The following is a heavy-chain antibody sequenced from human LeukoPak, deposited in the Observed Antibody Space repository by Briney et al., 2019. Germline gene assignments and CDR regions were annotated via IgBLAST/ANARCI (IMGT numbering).Heavy chain of an antibody. J-gene: IGHJ4*02. Sequence: PSETLSLTCTVSGGSISSYYWSWIRQPPGKGLEWIAYISDIGSTNYNPSLKRRLTISLDTSKNQFSLKLSSVTAADTAVYYCAGHHPRNTVDFWGQGTLVTVSS. CDR1: GGSISSYY. V-gene: IGHV4-59*08. CDR3: AGHHPRNTVDF. CDR2: ISDIGST. D-gene: IGHD2-8*02.